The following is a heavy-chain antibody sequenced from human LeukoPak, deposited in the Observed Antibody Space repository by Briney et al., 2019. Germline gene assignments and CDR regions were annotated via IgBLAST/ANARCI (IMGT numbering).Heavy chain of an antibody. D-gene: IGHD5-24*01. J-gene: IGHJ5*02. Sequence: PSETLSLTCTVSGGSISSISYYWGWIRQPPGKGLEWIGSMYHNGSTYYNPSPKSRVTISVDTSKNQFSLKLTSVTAADTAVYYCARHPSGRMWLQQGGWFDPWGQGTLVTVSS. CDR3: ARHPSGRMWLQQGGWFDP. CDR2: MYHNGST. CDR1: GGSISSISYY. V-gene: IGHV4-39*01.